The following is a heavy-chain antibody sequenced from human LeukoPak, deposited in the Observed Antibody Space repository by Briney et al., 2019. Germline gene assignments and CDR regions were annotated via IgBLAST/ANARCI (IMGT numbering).Heavy chain of an antibody. Sequence: GGSLRLSCAASGFTFSSYAMSWVRQAPGKGLEWASAISGSGDTTYYAVSVKGRFTVSRDNSKNTLYLQMNSLRAEDAAVYYCAKDNYNYYGSGSYYDFDYWGQGTLVTVSS. CDR1: GFTFSSYA. D-gene: IGHD3-10*01. CDR2: ISGSGDTT. CDR3: AKDNYNYYGSGSYYDFDY. V-gene: IGHV3-23*01. J-gene: IGHJ4*02.